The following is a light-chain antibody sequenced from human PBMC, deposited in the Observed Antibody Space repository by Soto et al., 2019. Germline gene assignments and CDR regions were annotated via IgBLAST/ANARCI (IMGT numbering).Light chain of an antibody. Sequence: QSALTQPASVSGSPGQSIAISCTGTSSDVGGYNYVSWYQHHPGKAPKLMIYDVSNRPSGVSNRFSGSKSGNTASRTISGLQAEDEADYYCSSYTSSSTYVFGTGTKLTVL. CDR1: SSDVGGYNY. CDR3: SSYTSSSTYV. V-gene: IGLV2-14*03. CDR2: DVS. J-gene: IGLJ1*01.